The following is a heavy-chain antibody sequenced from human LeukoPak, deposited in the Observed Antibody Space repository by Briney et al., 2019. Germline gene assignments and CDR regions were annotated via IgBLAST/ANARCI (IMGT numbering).Heavy chain of an antibody. CDR2: IYYSGST. CDR1: GGSVSSGSYY. J-gene: IGHJ4*02. V-gene: IGHV4-61*01. CDR3: ARHQDYYDSSGYFAY. Sequence: KPSETLSLTCTVSGGSVSSGSYYWSWIRQPPGKGLEWIGYIYYSGSTNYNPSLKSRVTISVDTSKNQFSLKLSSVTAADTAVYYCARHQDYYDSSGYFAYWGQGTLVTVSS. D-gene: IGHD3-22*01.